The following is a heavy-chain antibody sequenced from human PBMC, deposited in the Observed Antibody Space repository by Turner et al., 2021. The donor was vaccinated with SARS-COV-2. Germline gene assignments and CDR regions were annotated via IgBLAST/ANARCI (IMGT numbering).Heavy chain of an antibody. D-gene: IGHD5-12*01. CDR1: GYTFTGYY. J-gene: IGHJ3*02. CDR2: INPNSGGT. CDR3: AVLEMATITDAFDI. Sequence: QVQLVQSGAEVKKPGASVKVSCKASGYTFTGYYMHWVRQAPGQGLEGMGGINPNSGGTNYAQKFQGRVTMTRDTSISTAYMELSRLRSDDTAVYYCAVLEMATITDAFDIWGQGTMVTVSS. V-gene: IGHV1-2*02.